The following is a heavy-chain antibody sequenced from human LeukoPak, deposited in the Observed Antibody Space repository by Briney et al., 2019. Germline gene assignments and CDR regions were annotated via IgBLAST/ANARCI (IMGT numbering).Heavy chain of an antibody. CDR2: IYHSGST. J-gene: IGHJ4*02. CDR1: GGSISSGGYY. D-gene: IGHD3-10*01. V-gene: IGHV4-30-2*01. Sequence: SETLSLTCTVSGGSISSGGYYWSWIRQPPGKGLEWIGYIYHSGSTYYNPSLKSRVTISVDRSKNQFSLKLSSVTAADTAVYYCARDLGPPFGEPHYFDYWGQGTLVTVSS. CDR3: ARDLGPPFGEPHYFDY.